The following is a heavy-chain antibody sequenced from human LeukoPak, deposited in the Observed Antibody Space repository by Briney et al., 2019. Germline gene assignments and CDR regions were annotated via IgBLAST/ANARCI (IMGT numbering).Heavy chain of an antibody. CDR3: ARQGGSYYTPFDS. J-gene: IGHJ4*02. CDR2: IYYSGST. V-gene: IGHV4-39*01. CDR1: GGYISSSSYY. Sequence: SETLSLTCKVSGGYISSSSYYWSWIRQPPRKKQEWIGNIYYSGSTYYNPSLRSRVTISVDTSKNQFSLKLNSVTAADTAVYYCARQGGSYYTPFDSWGQGTLVTVSS. D-gene: IGHD1-26*01.